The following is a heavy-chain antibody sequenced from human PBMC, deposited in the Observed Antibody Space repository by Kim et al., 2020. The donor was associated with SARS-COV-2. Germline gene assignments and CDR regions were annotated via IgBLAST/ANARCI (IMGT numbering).Heavy chain of an antibody. CDR3: ACSGSGSYGFDY. D-gene: IGHD3-10*01. Sequence: KSSQKFQGIVTLTRDTSASTAYMELSSLRSEDTAVYYCACSGSGSYGFDYWGQGTLVTVSS. J-gene: IGHJ4*02. V-gene: IGHV1-3*01.